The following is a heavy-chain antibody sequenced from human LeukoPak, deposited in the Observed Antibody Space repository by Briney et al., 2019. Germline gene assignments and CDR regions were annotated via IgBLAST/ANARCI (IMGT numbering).Heavy chain of an antibody. V-gene: IGHV1-2*06. D-gene: IGHD2-8*01. Sequence: ASVKVSCKASGYTFTGYYMHWVRQAPGQGLEWMGRINPNSGGTNYARKFQGRVTMTRDTSISTAYMELSRLRSDDTAVYYCARCTNGTRGLFDYWGQGTLVTVSS. J-gene: IGHJ4*02. CDR1: GYTFTGYY. CDR3: ARCTNGTRGLFDY. CDR2: INPNSGGT.